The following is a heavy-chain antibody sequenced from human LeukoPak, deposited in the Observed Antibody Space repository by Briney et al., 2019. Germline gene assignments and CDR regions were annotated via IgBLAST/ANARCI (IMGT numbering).Heavy chain of an antibody. D-gene: IGHD2-2*01. V-gene: IGHV3-74*01. J-gene: IGHJ4*02. Sequence: PGGSLRLSCAASGFTFSSYWMHWVRQAPGKGLVWVSRINTDESSTNYADSVKGRFTISRDNAKNSLYLQMNSLRAEDTAVYYCASSDYCSSTSCYPEGYFDWLNFDYWGQGTLVTVSS. CDR3: ASSDYCSSTSCYPEGYFDWLNFDY. CDR1: GFTFSSYW. CDR2: INTDESST.